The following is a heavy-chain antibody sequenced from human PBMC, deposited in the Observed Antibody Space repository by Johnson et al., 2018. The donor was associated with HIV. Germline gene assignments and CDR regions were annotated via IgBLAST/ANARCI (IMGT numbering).Heavy chain of an antibody. CDR3: ARESITSYGGGDAFES. V-gene: IGHV3-30*02. J-gene: IGHJ3*02. CDR2: IRYDGRNK. CDR1: GFTFSSYG. D-gene: IGHD3-3*01. Sequence: VQLVESGGGVVQPGGSLRLSCAASGFTFSSYGMHWVRQAPGKGLEWVAFIRYDGRNKYYADSVKGRFTISRANAKNTLYLQMNSLRAEDTAVYYCARESITSYGGGDAFESWCQGTMFTVSS.